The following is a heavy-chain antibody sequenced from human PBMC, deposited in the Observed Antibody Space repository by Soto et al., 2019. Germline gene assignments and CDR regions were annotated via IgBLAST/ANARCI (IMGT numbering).Heavy chain of an antibody. J-gene: IGHJ6*03. Sequence: GGSLRLSCAASGFTVSSNYMSWVRQAPGKGLEWVSVIYSGGSTYYADSVKGRFTISRDNSKNTLYLQMNSLRAEDTAVYYCARVSDLYYYYYYMYVWGKGTTVTVSS. CDR1: GFTVSSNY. D-gene: IGHD3-16*02. CDR3: ARVSDLYYYYYYMYV. V-gene: IGHV3-66*01. CDR2: IYSGGST.